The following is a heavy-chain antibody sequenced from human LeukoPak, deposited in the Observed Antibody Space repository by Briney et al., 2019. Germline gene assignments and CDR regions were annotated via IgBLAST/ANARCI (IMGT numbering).Heavy chain of an antibody. Sequence: SETLSLTCTVSGGSISSSSYYWGWIRQPPGKGLEWIGSIYYSGTTYYNPSLKSRVTISVDTSKNQFSLKLSSVTAADTAIYYCARPRHLTVTTPTWFDPWGQGILITVSS. D-gene: IGHD4-11*01. CDR2: IYYSGTT. J-gene: IGHJ5*02. CDR3: ARPRHLTVTTPTWFDP. V-gene: IGHV4-39*01. CDR1: GGSISSSSYY.